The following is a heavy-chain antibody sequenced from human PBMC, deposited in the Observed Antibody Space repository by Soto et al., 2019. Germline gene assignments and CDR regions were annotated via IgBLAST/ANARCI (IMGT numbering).Heavy chain of an antibody. CDR2: IQPDGSEA. D-gene: IGHD3-3*01. CDR1: GFTFSSYW. CDR3: ARAIWPEDY. Sequence: EVQLVESGGALVHPGGSLRLSCAASGFTFSSYWMSWVRQAPGKGLEWVANIQPDGSEAFYVDSVKGRFNISRDNAKNSVYLQMNSLRAEDTAVYYCARAIWPEDYWGQGTLVTVSS. V-gene: IGHV3-7*03. J-gene: IGHJ4*02.